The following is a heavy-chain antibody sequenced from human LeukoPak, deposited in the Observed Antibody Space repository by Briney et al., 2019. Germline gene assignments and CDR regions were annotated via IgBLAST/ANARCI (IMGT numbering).Heavy chain of an antibody. J-gene: IGHJ5*02. D-gene: IGHD6-13*01. Sequence: SETLSLTCTVSGGSISSSSYYWGWICQPPGKGLERIGSIYYSGSTYYNPSLKSRVTISVDTSKNQFSLKLSSVTAADTAVYYCARRPIAAAAGWFDPWGQGTLVTVSS. CDR3: ARRPIAAAAGWFDP. V-gene: IGHV4-39*01. CDR2: IYYSGST. CDR1: GGSISSSSYY.